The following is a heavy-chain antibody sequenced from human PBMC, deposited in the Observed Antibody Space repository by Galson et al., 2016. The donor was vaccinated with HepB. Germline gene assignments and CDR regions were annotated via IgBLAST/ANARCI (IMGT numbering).Heavy chain of an antibody. CDR1: GYTFTSYY. Sequence: SVKVSCKASGYTFTSYYMHWVRQAPGQGLEWMGILNPSVGSTTYAQKFQGRVTMTRDTSTSTADMALASLRSEDTAGYYCARGTSGHVEMDYWGQGTLVTVSS. D-gene: IGHD2-2*01. CDR3: ARGTSGHVEMDY. V-gene: IGHV1-46*01. CDR2: LNPSVGST. J-gene: IGHJ4*02.